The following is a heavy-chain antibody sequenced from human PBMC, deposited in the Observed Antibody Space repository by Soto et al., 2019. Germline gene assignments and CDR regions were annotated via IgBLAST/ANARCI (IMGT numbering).Heavy chain of an antibody. J-gene: IGHJ6*02. CDR2: ISAYNGNT. D-gene: IGHD6-6*01. CDR3: ARAMRQLVSWGDGMDV. Sequence: QVQLVQSGAGVKKPGASVKVSCKASGYTFTSYGISWVRQAPGQGLEWMGWISAYNGNTNYAQKLQGRVTMTTDTSTSTAYMELRSLRSDDTAVYYCARAMRQLVSWGDGMDVWGQGTTVTVSS. CDR1: GYTFTSYG. V-gene: IGHV1-18*04.